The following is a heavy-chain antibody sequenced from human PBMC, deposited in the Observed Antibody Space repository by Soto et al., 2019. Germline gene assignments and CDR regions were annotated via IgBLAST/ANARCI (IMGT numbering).Heavy chain of an antibody. D-gene: IGHD1-1*01. CDR3: ARRLEIPLGASLYYYGMDV. J-gene: IGHJ6*02. CDR2: IDDDGSST. V-gene: IGHV3-74*01. Sequence: EAQLVESGGGLVQPGGSLRVSCAASGLDFSTHWMHWVRQAPGKGLEWVSRIDDDGSSTRYADSVKGRFTISRDNAKNIVYLEMTSLRTEDTAVYFCARRLEIPLGASLYYYGMDVWGQGTTVTVSS. CDR1: GLDFSTHW.